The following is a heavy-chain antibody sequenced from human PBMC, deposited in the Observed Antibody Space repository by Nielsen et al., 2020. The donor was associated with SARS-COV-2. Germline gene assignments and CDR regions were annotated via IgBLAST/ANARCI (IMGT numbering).Heavy chain of an antibody. CDR1: GYTFTNYG. Sequence: ASVKVSCKASGYTFTNYGVSWVRQAPGQGLEWMGRINPNSGGTNYAQKFQGRVTMTRDTSISTAYMELSRLRSDDTAVYYCARALPIAAAATAASNWFDPWGQGTLVTVSS. V-gene: IGHV1-2*06. CDR3: ARALPIAAAATAASNWFDP. CDR2: INPNSGGT. J-gene: IGHJ5*02. D-gene: IGHD6-13*01.